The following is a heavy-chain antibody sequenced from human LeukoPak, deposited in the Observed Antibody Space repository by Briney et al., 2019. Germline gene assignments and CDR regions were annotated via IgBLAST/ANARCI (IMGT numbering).Heavy chain of an antibody. CDR3: AREYYSSGSYLDY. D-gene: IGHD3-10*01. V-gene: IGHV3-33*01. CDR2: IWYDGSNK. Sequence: GGPLRLSCAASGFTFSSYGMHWVRQAPGKGLEWVAVIWYDGSNKYYADSVKGRFTISRDNSKNTLYLQMNSLRAEDTAVYYCAREYYSSGSYLDYWGQGTLVTVSS. J-gene: IGHJ4*02. CDR1: GFTFSSYG.